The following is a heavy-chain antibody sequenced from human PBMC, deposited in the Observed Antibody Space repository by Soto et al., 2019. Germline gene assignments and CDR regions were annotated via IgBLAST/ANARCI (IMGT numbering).Heavy chain of an antibody. J-gene: IGHJ4*02. Sequence: GGSLRLSCAASGFPFNDNTMHWVRQTSGKGLEWVSLISWDGASTYSADSLKGRFNISMDNSKNSLYLQMNSLRTEDTALYYCVTSPFDYWGQGTLVTVSS. CDR3: VTSPFDY. CDR1: GFPFNDNT. V-gene: IGHV3-43*01. D-gene: IGHD2-2*01. CDR2: ISWDGAST.